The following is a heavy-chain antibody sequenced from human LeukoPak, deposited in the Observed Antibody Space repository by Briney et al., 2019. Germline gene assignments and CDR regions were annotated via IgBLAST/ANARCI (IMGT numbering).Heavy chain of an antibody. J-gene: IGHJ4*02. Sequence: SQTLSLTCTVSGGSISSGGYYWSWIRQHPGKGLEWIGYIYYSGSTYYNPSLKSRVTISVDTSKNQFSLKLSSVTAADTAVYYCARGIWFGELLGPYYFDYWGQGTLLTVSS. V-gene: IGHV4-31*03. CDR2: IYYSGST. CDR1: GGSISSGGYY. D-gene: IGHD3-10*01. CDR3: ARGIWFGELLGPYYFDY.